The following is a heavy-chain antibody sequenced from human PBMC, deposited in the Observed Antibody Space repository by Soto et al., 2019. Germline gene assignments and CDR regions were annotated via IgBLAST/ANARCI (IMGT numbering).Heavy chain of an antibody. CDR2: IWYDGSNK. CDR1: GFTFSSYG. D-gene: IGHD5-12*01. CDR3: AREPVEMATTFDY. J-gene: IGHJ4*02. V-gene: IGHV3-33*01. Sequence: QVQLVESGGGVVQPGRSLRLSCAASGFTFSSYGMHWVRQAPGKGLEWVAVIWYDGSNKYYADSVKGRFTISRDNSKNTLYLQMNSLRAEETAVYYCAREPVEMATTFDYWGQGTLVTVSS.